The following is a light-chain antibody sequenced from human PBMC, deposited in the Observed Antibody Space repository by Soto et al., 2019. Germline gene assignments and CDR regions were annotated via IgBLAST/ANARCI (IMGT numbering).Light chain of an antibody. CDR3: QQYASSPST. J-gene: IGKJ1*01. Sequence: EIVLTQSPDTLSLSPGKRATLSCRASQSLSINYLAWYQQKPGQAPRLLIYAASSRAAGIPDRFSGSGSGTDFTLTISRLEPEDFAVYYCQQYASSPSTFGQGTKVDIK. CDR2: AAS. V-gene: IGKV3-20*01. CDR1: QSLSINY.